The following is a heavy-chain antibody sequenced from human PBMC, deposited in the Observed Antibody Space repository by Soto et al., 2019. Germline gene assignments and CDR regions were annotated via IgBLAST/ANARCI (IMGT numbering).Heavy chain of an antibody. CDR1: GVTVTSNY. J-gene: IGHJ3*02. CDR2: IYSGENA. V-gene: IGHV3-53*01. Sequence: EVQLVQSGGGLVQPGGSLRLSCAGYGVTVTSNYMNWVRQAPGKGLEWVSVIYSGENANYADSVAGRFTISRDNSKNTLYLQMNSLRVEDTAVYYCARDLDAFDTWGQGTTVIVSS. CDR3: ARDLDAFDT.